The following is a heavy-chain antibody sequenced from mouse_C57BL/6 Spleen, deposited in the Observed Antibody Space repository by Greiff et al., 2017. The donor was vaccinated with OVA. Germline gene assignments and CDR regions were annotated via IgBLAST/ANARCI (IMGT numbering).Heavy chain of an antibody. CDR1: GYAFSSYW. D-gene: IGHD1-1*01. CDR2: IYPGDGDT. V-gene: IGHV1-80*01. Sequence: VQLQQSGAELVKPGASVKISCKASGYAFSSYWMNWVKQRPGKGLEWIGQIYPGDGDTNYNGKFKGKATLTADKSSSTAYMQLSSLTSEDSAVYVCARSSYYYGSSPWYFDVWGTGTTVTVSS. J-gene: IGHJ1*03. CDR3: ARSSYYYGSSPWYFDV.